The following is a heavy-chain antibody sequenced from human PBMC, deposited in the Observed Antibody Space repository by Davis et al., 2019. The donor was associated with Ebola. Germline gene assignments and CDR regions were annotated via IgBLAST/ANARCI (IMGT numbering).Heavy chain of an antibody. V-gene: IGHV3-21*01. Sequence: GESLKISCAASGFTFSSYSMNWVRQAPGKGLEWVSSISSSSSYIYYADSVKGRFTISRDNAKNSLYLQMNSLRAEDTAVYYCARVASNYDILTGFSWFDPWGQGTLVTVSS. D-gene: IGHD3-9*01. J-gene: IGHJ5*02. CDR3: ARVASNYDILTGFSWFDP. CDR1: GFTFSSYS. CDR2: ISSSSSYI.